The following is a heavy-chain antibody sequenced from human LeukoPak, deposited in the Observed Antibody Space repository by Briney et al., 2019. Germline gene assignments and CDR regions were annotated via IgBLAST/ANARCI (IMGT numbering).Heavy chain of an antibody. V-gene: IGHV1-2*02. J-gene: IGHJ4*02. Sequence: ASVKVSCKASGYTFTGYYMHWVRQAPGQGLEWMGWINPNSGGTNYAQKFQGRVTMTRDTSISTVYMELSRLRSDDTAVYYCAKLWFGELALDYWGQGTLVTVSS. D-gene: IGHD3-10*01. CDR1: GYTFTGYY. CDR3: AKLWFGELALDY. CDR2: INPNSGGT.